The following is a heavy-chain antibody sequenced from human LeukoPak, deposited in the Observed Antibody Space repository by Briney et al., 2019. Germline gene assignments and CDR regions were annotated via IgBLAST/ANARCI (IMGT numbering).Heavy chain of an antibody. D-gene: IGHD1-14*01. J-gene: IGHJ6*03. CDR2: ISSSGTYT. CDR3: VIDKAGTTPNYYSSMDV. CDR1: GFTFRDYS. Sequence: PRGSLRLSCAASGFTFRDYSMNWVRQAPGKGLEWVSSISSSGTYTYYADSVKGRFTLSRDNARNSLYLQMNSLRADDTAVYYWVIDKAGTTPNYYSSMDVWGKGTTVTVSS. V-gene: IGHV3-21*01.